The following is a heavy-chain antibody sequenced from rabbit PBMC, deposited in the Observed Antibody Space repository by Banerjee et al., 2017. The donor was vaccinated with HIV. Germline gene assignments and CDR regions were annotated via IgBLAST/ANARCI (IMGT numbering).Heavy chain of an antibody. CDR1: GFTLSSYW. Sequence: QEQLVESGGGLVQPEGSLTLTCKASGFTLSSYWMWWVRQAPGKGLEWIACINTSSGNTVYASWAKGRFTISKTSSTTVTLQMTSLTAADTATYFCARANYGGYGYTGLWGQGTLVTVS. CDR3: ARANYGGYGYTGL. J-gene: IGHJ3*01. CDR2: INTSSGNT. D-gene: IGHD6-1*01. V-gene: IGHV1S45*01.